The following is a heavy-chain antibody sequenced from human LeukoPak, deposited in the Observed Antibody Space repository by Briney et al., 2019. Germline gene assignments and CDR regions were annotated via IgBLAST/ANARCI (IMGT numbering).Heavy chain of an antibody. Sequence: SETLSLTCTVSAVPISSHYWSWIRQPPGKGLEWIGYIYYSGTTNYNPSLKSRVTISVDTSKNQFSLKLSPVTAADTAVYYCARVGGSGNYYYGMDVWGQGTTVTVSS. D-gene: IGHD3-10*01. J-gene: IGHJ6*02. V-gene: IGHV4-59*11. CDR2: IYYSGTT. CDR3: ARVGGSGNYYYGMDV. CDR1: AVPISSHY.